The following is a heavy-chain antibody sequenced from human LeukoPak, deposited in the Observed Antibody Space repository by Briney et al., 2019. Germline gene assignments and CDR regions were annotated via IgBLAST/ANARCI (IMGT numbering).Heavy chain of an antibody. V-gene: IGHV4-4*09. CDR1: GGSISRYY. Sequence: SETLSLTCTVSGGSISRYYWSWIRQPLGKGLEWIGYMSSSGSTSYNPSLKSRVSISVDTSKNQFSLKLSSVTAADTAVYYCARLGPYGDDTYYMDVWGKGTTVTVSS. D-gene: IGHD4-17*01. CDR2: MSSSGST. CDR3: ARLGPYGDDTYYMDV. J-gene: IGHJ6*03.